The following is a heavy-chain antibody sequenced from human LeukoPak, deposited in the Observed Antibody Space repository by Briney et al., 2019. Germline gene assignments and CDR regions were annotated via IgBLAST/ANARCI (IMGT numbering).Heavy chain of an antibody. CDR3: ATSYYDSSGYYYPLAY. CDR1: GFTFSSYS. D-gene: IGHD3-22*01. Sequence: GGSLRLSCAASGFTFSSYSMSWVRQAPGKGLEWVSAISGSGGNTYYADSVKGRFTISRDNSKNTLYLQMNSLRAEDTAVYYCATSYYDSSGYYYPLAYWGQGTLVTVSS. V-gene: IGHV3-23*01. CDR2: ISGSGGNT. J-gene: IGHJ4*02.